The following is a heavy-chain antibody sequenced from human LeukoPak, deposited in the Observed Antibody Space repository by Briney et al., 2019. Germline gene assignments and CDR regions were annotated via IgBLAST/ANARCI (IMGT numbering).Heavy chain of an antibody. CDR3: AREGVGDYYDSRDYFDY. D-gene: IGHD3-22*01. CDR1: GYTFTGYY. CDR2: INPNTGDT. V-gene: IGHV1-2*02. J-gene: IGHJ4*02. Sequence: ASVKVSCKPSGYTFTGYYIQWVRQAPGQGLEWMGWINPNTGDTIYAQKFQGRVTMTRDTSISTAYMELSRLRSDDTAVYYCAREGVGDYYDSRDYFDYWGQGTLVTVSS.